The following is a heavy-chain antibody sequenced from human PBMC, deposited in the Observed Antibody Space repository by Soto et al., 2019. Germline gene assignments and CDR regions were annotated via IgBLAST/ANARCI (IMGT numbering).Heavy chain of an antibody. CDR2: INPSGGST. Sequence: GASVKVSCKASGYTFTNYYMHWVRQAPGQGLEWIGIINPSGGSTSYAQNFEGRVTMTRDTSTSTVYMELSSLRSEDTALYYCARDLWSKVAGNGYNPIDYYYGMDVWGQGTTVTVSS. CDR3: ARDLWSKVAGNGYNPIDYYYGMDV. CDR1: GYTFTNYY. D-gene: IGHD5-12*01. V-gene: IGHV1-46*01. J-gene: IGHJ6*02.